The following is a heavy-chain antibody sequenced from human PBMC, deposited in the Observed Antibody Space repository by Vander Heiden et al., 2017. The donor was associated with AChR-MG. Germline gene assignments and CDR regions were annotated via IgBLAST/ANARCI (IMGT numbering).Heavy chain of an antibody. V-gene: IGHV1-2*02. CDR2: INPNSGAT. Sequence: QVQLVQSGAEVKKPGASVKVSCKASGYTFTGYYIHWVRQAPGQGLEWMGLINPNSGATVYVQKFQGRVTMTRATSINTAYMALSSLKSDDTAVYYCAREMKTSMVTWGQGTLVTVSS. D-gene: IGHD5-18*01. CDR1: GYTFTGYY. J-gene: IGHJ4*02. CDR3: AREMKTSMVT.